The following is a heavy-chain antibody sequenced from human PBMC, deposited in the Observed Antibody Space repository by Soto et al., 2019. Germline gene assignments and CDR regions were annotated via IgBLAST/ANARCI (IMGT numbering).Heavy chain of an antibody. V-gene: IGHV4-4*02. CDR3: ARALRPIDY. CDR1: GDSISSSNW. J-gene: IGHJ4*02. Sequence: QVQLQESGPGLVKPSGTLSLTCAVSGDSISSSNWWSRVRQPPGKGLEWIGEIHHGGSTNYNPSLKSRIIISVDKSKNQFSLRLTSVTAADTAVYYCARALRPIDYWGQGTLVTVSS. CDR2: IHHGGST. D-gene: IGHD3-3*01.